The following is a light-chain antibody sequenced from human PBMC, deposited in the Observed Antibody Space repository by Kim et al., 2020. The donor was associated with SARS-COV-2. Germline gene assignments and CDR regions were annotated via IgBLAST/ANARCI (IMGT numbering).Light chain of an antibody. Sequence: GQSINISCTGTSSDVGGYNYVSWYQQHPGKAPKLMIYDVTVRPSGVSYRFSGSKSGNTASLTISGLQAEDEADYYCSSHTSTSTWVFGGGTKVTVL. V-gene: IGLV2-14*04. J-gene: IGLJ3*02. CDR1: SSDVGGYNY. CDR3: SSHTSTSTWV. CDR2: DVT.